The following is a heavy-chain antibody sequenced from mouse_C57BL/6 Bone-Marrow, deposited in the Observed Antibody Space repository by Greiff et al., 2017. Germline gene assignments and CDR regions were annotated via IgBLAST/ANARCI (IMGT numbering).Heavy chain of an antibody. CDR2: IYPRDGST. V-gene: IGHV1-85*01. Sequence: VQLQQSEPELVKPGASVKLSCKASGYTFTSYDINWVKQRPGQGLEWIGWIYPRDGSTKYNEKFKGKATLTVDTSSSTAYMELHSLTSEDSAVYFCARLEFAGSSGDWYFDVWGTGTTVTVSS. J-gene: IGHJ1*03. D-gene: IGHD1-1*01. CDR3: ARLEFAGSSGDWYFDV. CDR1: GYTFTSYD.